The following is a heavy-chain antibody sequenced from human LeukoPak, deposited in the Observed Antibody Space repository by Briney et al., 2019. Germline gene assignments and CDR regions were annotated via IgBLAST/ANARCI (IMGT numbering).Heavy chain of an antibody. J-gene: IGHJ4*02. CDR3: ARHHSKVTPFDY. D-gene: IGHD4-23*01. Sequence: SETLSPTCTVSGGSISFFYWSWIRQPPGKGLEWIGDIYYSGSTNYNPSLKSRLTISIDTSKNQFSLKLSSVTAADTAMYYCARHHSKVTPFDYWGQGTLVTVSS. V-gene: IGHV4-59*08. CDR2: IYYSGST. CDR1: GGSISFFY.